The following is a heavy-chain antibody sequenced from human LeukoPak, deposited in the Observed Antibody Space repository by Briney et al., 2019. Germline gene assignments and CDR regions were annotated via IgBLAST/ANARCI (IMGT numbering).Heavy chain of an antibody. J-gene: IGHJ4*02. V-gene: IGHV3-30*18. Sequence: QPGRSLRLSCAASGFTFSSYGMHWVRQAPGKGLEWVAVISYDGSNKYYADSVKGRFTISRDNSKNTLYLQMNSLRAEDTAVYYCAKVGSRGALPAATIDYWGQGTLVTVSS. CDR2: ISYDGSNK. CDR1: GFTFSSYG. D-gene: IGHD2-2*01. CDR3: AKVGSRGALPAATIDY.